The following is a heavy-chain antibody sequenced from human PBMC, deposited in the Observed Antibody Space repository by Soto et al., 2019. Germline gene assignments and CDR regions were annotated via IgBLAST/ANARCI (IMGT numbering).Heavy chain of an antibody. CDR1: GLTFRDSG. Sequence: QVHXVESGGGVVQPGTSLRLSCVVSGLTFRDSGMHWVRQAPGKGLEWVAVISFDGSERHYRDSVKGRXXXSXDNXXXXXXXXXXXXXXXXXXXXXCXNGXDGVRYYXGMDVWGQGSTVTVSS. CDR3: XNGXDGVRYYXGMDV. D-gene: IGHD1-1*01. J-gene: IGHJ6*02. CDR2: ISFDGSER. V-gene: IGHV3-30*03.